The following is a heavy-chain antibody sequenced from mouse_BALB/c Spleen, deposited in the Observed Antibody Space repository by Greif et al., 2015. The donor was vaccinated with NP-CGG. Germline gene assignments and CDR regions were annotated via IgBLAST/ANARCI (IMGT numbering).Heavy chain of an antibody. CDR3: NGYYGSSYAMDY. V-gene: IGHV14-4*02. J-gene: IGHJ4*01. D-gene: IGHD1-1*01. Sequence: EVQLQQSGAELVRSGASVKLSCTASGFNIKGYYMHWVKQRPEQGLEWIGWIDPENGDTEYAPKFQGKATMTADTSSNTAYLQLSSLTSEDTAVYYCNGYYGSSYAMDYWGQGTSVTVSS. CDR1: GFNIKGYY. CDR2: IDPENGDT.